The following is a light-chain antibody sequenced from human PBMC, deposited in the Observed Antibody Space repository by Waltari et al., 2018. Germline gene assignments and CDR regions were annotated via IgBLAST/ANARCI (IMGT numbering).Light chain of an antibody. CDR1: QSISTS. J-gene: IGKJ3*01. CDR3: QQNFVSPGVT. V-gene: IGKV1-39*01. CDR2: GTS. Sequence: DIQMTQSPSSLSASVGDRVILTFRTSQSISTSLNWYHQKPGKAPKLLIFGTSTLHVGVPSRFTGSGSGTIFSLTITDLQSEDFGTYYGQQNFVSPGVTFGPGTTLNV.